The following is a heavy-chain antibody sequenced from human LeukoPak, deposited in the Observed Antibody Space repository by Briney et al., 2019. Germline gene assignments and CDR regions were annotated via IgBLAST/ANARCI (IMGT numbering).Heavy chain of an antibody. D-gene: IGHD5-24*01. CDR2: INHSGST. CDR1: SGSFIGHY. V-gene: IGHV4-34*01. J-gene: IGHJ3*02. CDR3: ARGRYGYHSPHAFDI. Sequence: SDTLSITSADNSGSFIGHYWFCIRQPPSTAPSLIGEINHSGSTNYNPSLKSRVTISVDTSKNQFSLKLSSVTAADTAVYYCARGRYGYHSPHAFDIWGQGTMVTVSS.